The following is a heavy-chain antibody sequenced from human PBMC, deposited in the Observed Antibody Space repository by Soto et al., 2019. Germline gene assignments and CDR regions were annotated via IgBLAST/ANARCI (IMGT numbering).Heavy chain of an antibody. J-gene: IGHJ4*02. D-gene: IGHD6-19*01. CDR3: ARFSSPKKLHGYSSGWYNY. Sequence: SETLSLTCTVSGGSISSGGYYWSWIRQHPGKGLEWIGYIYYSGSTYYNPSLKSRVTISVDTSKNQFSLKLSSVTAADTAVYYCARFSSPKKLHGYSSGWYNYWGQGTLVTVSS. CDR1: GGSISSGGYY. CDR2: IYYSGST. V-gene: IGHV4-31*03.